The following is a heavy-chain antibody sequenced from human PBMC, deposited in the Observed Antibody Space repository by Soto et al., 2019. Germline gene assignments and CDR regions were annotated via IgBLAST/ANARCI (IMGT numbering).Heavy chain of an antibody. J-gene: IGHJ6*02. CDR2: ISSSSSYI. Sequence: LRLSCAASGFTFSSYSMNWVRQAPGKGLEWVSSISSSSSYIYYADSMKGRFTISRDNAKNSLYLQMNSLRAEDTAVYYCARDSFTGQPPYSYYGLDVWGQGTTVTVSS. V-gene: IGHV3-21*01. D-gene: IGHD7-27*01. CDR1: GFTFSSYS. CDR3: ARDSFTGQPPYSYYGLDV.